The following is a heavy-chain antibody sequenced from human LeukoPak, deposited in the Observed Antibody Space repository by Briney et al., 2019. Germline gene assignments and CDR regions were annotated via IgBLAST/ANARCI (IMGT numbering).Heavy chain of an antibody. D-gene: IGHD3-22*01. CDR1: GGSISSSSYY. CDR3: ARQEFDYYDSSGQFDY. J-gene: IGHJ4*02. Sequence: PSETLSLTCTVSGGSISSSSYYWGWIRQPPGKGLEWIGSIYYSGSTYYNPSLKSRVTISVDTSKNQFSLKLSSVTAADTAVYYCARQEFDYYDSSGQFDYWGQGTLVTVSS. V-gene: IGHV4-39*01. CDR2: IYYSGST.